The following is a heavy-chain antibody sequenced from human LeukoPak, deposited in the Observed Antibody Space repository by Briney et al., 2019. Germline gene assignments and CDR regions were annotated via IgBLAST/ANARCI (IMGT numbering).Heavy chain of an antibody. J-gene: IGHJ5*02. CDR2: IYHSGST. CDR3: ARTPDANWFHP. CDR1: GYSISTGYY. Sequence: SETLSLTCAVPGYSISTGYYWGWIRQPPGKGLEWIGSIYHSGSTYYNPSLKSRVTISVDTSKNQFSLKLSSVTAADTAVYYCARTPDANWFHPWGQGTLVTVSS. V-gene: IGHV4-38-2*01.